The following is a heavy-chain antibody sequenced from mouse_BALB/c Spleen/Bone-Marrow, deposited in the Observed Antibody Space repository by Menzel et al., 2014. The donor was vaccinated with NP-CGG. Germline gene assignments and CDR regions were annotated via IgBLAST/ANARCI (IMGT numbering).Heavy chain of an antibody. CDR1: GFTFNTYA. Sequence: EVMLVESGGGLVQPKGSLKLSCAASGFTFNTYAMNWVRQAPGKGLEWVARIRSKSNNYATYYADSVKDRFTISRDDSQSMLYLQMNNLKTEDTAMYYCVRQRYYYGSSDWYFDVWGAGTTVTVSS. V-gene: IGHV10-1*02. D-gene: IGHD1-1*01. CDR3: VRQRYYYGSSDWYFDV. J-gene: IGHJ1*01. CDR2: IRSKSNNYAT.